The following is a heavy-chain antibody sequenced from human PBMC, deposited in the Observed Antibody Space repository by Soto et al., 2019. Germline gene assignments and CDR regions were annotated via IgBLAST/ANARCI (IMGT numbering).Heavy chain of an antibody. D-gene: IGHD3-3*01. Sequence: SETLSLTCTVSGGSISSYYWSWIRQPPGKGLEWIGYIYYSGSTNYNPSLKSRVTISVDTSKNQFSLKLSSVTAADTAVYYCARGPPVKYDFWSGYSYYFDYWGQGTLVTVSS. J-gene: IGHJ4*02. CDR1: GGSISSYY. V-gene: IGHV4-59*01. CDR2: IYYSGST. CDR3: ARGPPVKYDFWSGYSYYFDY.